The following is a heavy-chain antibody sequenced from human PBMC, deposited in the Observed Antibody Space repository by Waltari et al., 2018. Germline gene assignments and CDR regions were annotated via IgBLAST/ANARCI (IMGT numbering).Heavy chain of an antibody. D-gene: IGHD2-2*01. CDR1: GGSISSGDYY. CDR3: AGGVCSSTSCYGDDAFDI. CDR2: IYYSGST. J-gene: IGHJ3*02. Sequence: QVQLQESGPGLVKPSQTLSLTCTVSGGSISSGDYYWSWIRKPPGKGLEWIGYIYYSGSTYYNPSLKSRVTISVDTSKNQFSLKLSSVTAADTAVYYCAGGVCSSTSCYGDDAFDIWGQGTMVTVSS. V-gene: IGHV4-30-4*08.